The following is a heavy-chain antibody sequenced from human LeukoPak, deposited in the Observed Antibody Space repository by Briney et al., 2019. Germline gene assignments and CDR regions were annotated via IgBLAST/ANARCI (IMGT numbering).Heavy chain of an antibody. CDR1: GYTLTELP. CDR3: ATGINSDFWSGYYSTGLGMDV. Sequence: ASVKVSCKVSGYTLTELPMHWVRQAPGKGLEWMGGFDPEDGETIYAQKFQGRVTMTEDTSTDTAYMELSSLRSEDTAVYYCATGINSDFWSGYYSTGLGMDVWGQGTTVTVSS. V-gene: IGHV1-24*01. CDR2: FDPEDGET. J-gene: IGHJ6*02. D-gene: IGHD3-3*01.